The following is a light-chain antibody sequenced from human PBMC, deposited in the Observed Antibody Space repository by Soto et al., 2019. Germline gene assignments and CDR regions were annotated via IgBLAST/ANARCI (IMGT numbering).Light chain of an antibody. J-gene: IGKJ4*01. CDR1: QTVSSN. Sequence: EILLTQSPATLSVSPGDRATLSCRASQTVSSNLAWYQQKPGQSPRLLIYGSSTRATGVPTRFSGSRSGAEFTLTINSLQSEDFAVYYCQPYNNWPLTFGGGTKVDIK. V-gene: IGKV3-15*01. CDR3: QPYNNWPLT. CDR2: GSS.